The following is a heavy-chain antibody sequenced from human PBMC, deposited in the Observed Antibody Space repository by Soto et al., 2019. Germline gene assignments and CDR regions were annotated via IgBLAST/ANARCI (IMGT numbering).Heavy chain of an antibody. CDR1: GASISGFY. V-gene: IGHV4-4*07. Sequence: SETLSLTCTVSGASISGFYWSWIRKSAGKGLEWIGRIYATGTTDYNPSLKSRVMMSVDTSKKQFSLKLRSVTAADTAVYYCVRAGKNTLRDWFDTWGQGISVTVSS. D-gene: IGHD1-1*01. CDR2: IYATGTT. CDR3: VRAGKNTLRDWFDT. J-gene: IGHJ5*02.